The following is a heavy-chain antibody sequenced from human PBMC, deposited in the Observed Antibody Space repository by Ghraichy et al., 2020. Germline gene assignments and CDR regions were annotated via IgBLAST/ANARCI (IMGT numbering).Heavy chain of an antibody. V-gene: IGHV4-59*11. D-gene: IGHD6-19*01. Sequence: ESLNISCTVSGDSISSHYWSWIRQPPGKGLEWIGYIYYNGGPKYNPSLKSRVTVSLDTSKNQFSLNLTSVTAADTAVYYCARNFKTSPYSSGWSFDSWGQGTRVTVSS. CDR1: GDSISSHY. CDR2: IYYNGGP. CDR3: ARNFKTSPYSSGWSFDS. J-gene: IGHJ4*02.